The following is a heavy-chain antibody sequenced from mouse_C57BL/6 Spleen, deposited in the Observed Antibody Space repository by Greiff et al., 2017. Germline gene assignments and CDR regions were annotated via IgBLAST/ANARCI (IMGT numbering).Heavy chain of an antibody. CDR2: IYPGSGNT. CDR3: ARDPITTVVATGAMDY. V-gene: IGHV1-84*01. Sequence: QVQLQQSGPELVKPGASVKISCKASGYTFTDYYINWVKQRPGQGLEWIGWIYPGSGNTKYNEKFKGKATLTVDTSSSTAYMQLSSLTSEYSAVYFCARDPITTVVATGAMDYWGQGTSVTVSS. CDR1: GYTFTDYY. J-gene: IGHJ4*01. D-gene: IGHD1-1*01.